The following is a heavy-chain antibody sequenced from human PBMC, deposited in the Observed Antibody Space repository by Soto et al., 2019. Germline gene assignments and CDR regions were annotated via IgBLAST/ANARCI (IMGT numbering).Heavy chain of an antibody. CDR3: ARESTRYEYYYYYGMDV. CDR1: GLTVSSNY. CDR2: IYSGGST. J-gene: IGHJ6*02. D-gene: IGHD2-2*01. Sequence: EVQLVESGGGLVQPGGSLRLSCAATGLTVSSNYMSWVRQAPGKGLEWVSVIYSGGSTYYADSVKGRFTISRDNSKNTLYLQMNSLRAEDTAVYYCARESTRYEYYYYYGMDVWGQGTTVTVSS. V-gene: IGHV3-66*01.